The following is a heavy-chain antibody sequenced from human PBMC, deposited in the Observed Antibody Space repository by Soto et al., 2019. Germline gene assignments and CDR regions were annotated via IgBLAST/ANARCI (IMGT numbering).Heavy chain of an antibody. CDR2: INHSGST. CDR1: GGSFSGYY. CDR3: ARGQWLTGEYNWFDP. Sequence: SETLSLTCAVYGGSFSGYYWSWIRQPPGKGLEWIGEINHSGSTNYNPSLKSRVTISVDTSKNQFSLKLSSVTAADTAVYYCARGQWLTGEYNWFDPWGQGTLVTVSS. J-gene: IGHJ5*02. D-gene: IGHD6-19*01. V-gene: IGHV4-34*01.